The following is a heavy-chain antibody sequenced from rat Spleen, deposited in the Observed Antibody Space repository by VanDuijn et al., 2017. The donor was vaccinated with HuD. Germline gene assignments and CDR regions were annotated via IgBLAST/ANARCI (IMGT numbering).Heavy chain of an antibody. Sequence: EVQLVESDGGLVQPGRSLKLSCAASGFTFSDYYMAWVRQAPTKGLEWVATLSYDATAPYYRDSVKGRFTISRDNAKTTLYLQMDSLRSEDTATYYCTTHYNNYGYWYFDFWGPGTMVTVSS. CDR1: GFTFSDYY. J-gene: IGHJ1*01. V-gene: IGHV5-29*01. CDR2: LSYDATAP. CDR3: TTHYNNYGYWYFDF. D-gene: IGHD1-10*01.